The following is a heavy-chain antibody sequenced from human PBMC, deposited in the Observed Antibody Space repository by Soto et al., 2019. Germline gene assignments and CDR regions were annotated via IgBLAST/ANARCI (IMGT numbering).Heavy chain of an antibody. CDR2: IWYDGSNK. J-gene: IGHJ4*02. D-gene: IGHD1-26*01. CDR3: ARASRSGSYRPLDY. V-gene: IGHV3-33*01. Sequence: QVQLVESGGGVVQPGRSLRLSCAASGFTFSSYGMHWVRQAPGKGLEWVAVIWYDGSNKYYADSVKGRFTISRDNSKNTLYLQMNSLRAEDTAVYYCARASRSGSYRPLDYWGQGTLVTVSS. CDR1: GFTFSSYG.